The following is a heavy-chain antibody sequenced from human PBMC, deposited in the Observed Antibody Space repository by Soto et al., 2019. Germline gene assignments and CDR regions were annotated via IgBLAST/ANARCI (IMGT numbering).Heavy chain of an antibody. CDR3: ARTYDSSGYFYYYGMDV. V-gene: IGHV4-59*01. D-gene: IGHD3-22*01. J-gene: IGHJ6*02. Sequence: TCAFSGGSISISFWSWVRQHKGNGLEWIGYIYYSGSTNYNPSLKSLVTISVNTSKNQFSLKVSAVTAADTAVYYCARTYDSSGYFYYYGMDVWGQGTTVTVSS. CDR1: GGSISISF. CDR2: IYYSGST.